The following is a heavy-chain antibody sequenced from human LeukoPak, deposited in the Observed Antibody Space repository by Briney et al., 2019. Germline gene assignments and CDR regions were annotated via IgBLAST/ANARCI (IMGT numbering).Heavy chain of an antibody. J-gene: IGHJ5*01. V-gene: IGHV3-9*01. CDR3: VKDNSADRGLFES. D-gene: IGHD3/OR15-3a*01. Sequence: PGGSLRLSCAASGFSFDAYGMHWVRQVPGKGLQWLLGISPKSGSIGYADSAKGRFTISRDNTKNSLYLQMDSLKNEDTALYYCVKDNSADRGLFESWGQGILVIVS. CDR2: ISPKSGSI. CDR1: GFSFDAYG.